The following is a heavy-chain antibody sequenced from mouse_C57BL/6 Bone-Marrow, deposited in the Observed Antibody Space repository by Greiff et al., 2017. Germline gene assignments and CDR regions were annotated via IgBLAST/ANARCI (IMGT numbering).Heavy chain of an antibody. CDR2: IDPSDSYT. D-gene: IGHD2-2*01. Sequence: QVQLQQPGAELVMPGASVKLSCKASGYTFTSYWMHWVKQRPGQGLEWIGEIDPSDSYTNYTQKFKGKSTLTVDKSSSTAYMQLSSLTSEDSAVYYCAKGGDYGYARGGYFDYWGQGTTLTVSS. V-gene: IGHV1-69*01. CDR1: GYTFTSYW. CDR3: AKGGDYGYARGGYFDY. J-gene: IGHJ2*01.